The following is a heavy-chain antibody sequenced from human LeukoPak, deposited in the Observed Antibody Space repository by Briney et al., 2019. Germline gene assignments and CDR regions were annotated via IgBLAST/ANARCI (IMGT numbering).Heavy chain of an antibody. CDR3: AKGGVDYYGSGIGI. V-gene: IGHV3-23*01. D-gene: IGHD3-10*01. CDR1: GFTFSSYS. J-gene: IGHJ3*02. CDR2: ISGSGGST. Sequence: GGSLRLSCAASGFTFSSYSMNWVRQAPGKGLEWVSAISGSGGSTCYADSAKGRFTISRDNSKNTLYLQMNSLRAEDTAVYYCAKGGVDYYGSGIGIWGQGTMVTVSS.